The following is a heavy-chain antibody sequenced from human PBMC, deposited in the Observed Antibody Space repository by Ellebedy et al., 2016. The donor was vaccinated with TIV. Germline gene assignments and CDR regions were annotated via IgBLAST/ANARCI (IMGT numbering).Heavy chain of an antibody. D-gene: IGHD4-17*01. Sequence: GESLKIPCEASGFTFSDYGMQWVRQAPGKGLGWVAVIAHDGGREYYADSVKGRFTITRDNSKNTMSLQMDSLRGEDTAVYYCSKEATVRKPSYFDYWGQGNLVTVSS. J-gene: IGHJ4*02. CDR3: SKEATVRKPSYFDY. CDR2: IAHDGGRE. CDR1: GFTFSDYG. V-gene: IGHV3-30*18.